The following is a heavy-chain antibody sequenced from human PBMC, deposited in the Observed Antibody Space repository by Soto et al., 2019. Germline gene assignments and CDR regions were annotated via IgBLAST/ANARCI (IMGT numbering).Heavy chain of an antibody. J-gene: IGHJ5*02. Sequence: PGGSLRLSCAASGFTFTSYGMHWVRQAPGKGLEWVAVIWYDGRNQYYAESVKGRFTISRDNSKNTLYLQMNSLRAEDTAVYYCARAQLYITREGYWFDPWGQGTLVTVSS. CDR2: IWYDGRNQ. V-gene: IGHV3-33*01. CDR1: GFTFTSYG. D-gene: IGHD3-3*01. CDR3: ARAQLYITREGYWFDP.